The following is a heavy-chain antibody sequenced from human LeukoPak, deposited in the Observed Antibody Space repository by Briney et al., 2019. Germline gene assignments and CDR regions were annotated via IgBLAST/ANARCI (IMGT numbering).Heavy chain of an antibody. CDR3: AREVVGSGSYYKDY. CDR2: ISTYNDNT. Sequence: ASVKVSCKACGYTFTKYGISWVRQAPGQGLEWMGWISTYNDNTNYAQKFQGRVTMTTDTSTSTAYMELRSLRSDDTAVYYCAREVVGSGSYYKDYWGQGTLVTVSS. CDR1: GYTFTKYG. J-gene: IGHJ4*02. D-gene: IGHD3-10*01. V-gene: IGHV1-18*01.